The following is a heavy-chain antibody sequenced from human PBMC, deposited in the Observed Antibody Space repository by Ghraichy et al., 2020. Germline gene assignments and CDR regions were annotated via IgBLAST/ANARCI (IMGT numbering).Heavy chain of an antibody. Sequence: GESLNISCAASGFTFSSYWMSWVRQAPGKGLEWVANIKQDGSEKYYVDSVKGRFTISRDTAKNSLYLQMNSLRAEDTAVYYCARDSSGSRWYLSYYFDYWGQGTLVTVSS. CDR3: ARDSSGSRWYLSYYFDY. CDR1: GFTFSSYW. V-gene: IGHV3-7*04. D-gene: IGHD6-13*01. J-gene: IGHJ4*02. CDR2: IKQDGSEK.